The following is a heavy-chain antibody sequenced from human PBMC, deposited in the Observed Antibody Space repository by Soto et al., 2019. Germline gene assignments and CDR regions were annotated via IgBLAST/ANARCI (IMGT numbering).Heavy chain of an antibody. V-gene: IGHV4-34*01. D-gene: IGHD3-22*01. CDR1: GGSFSGYY. J-gene: IGHJ4*02. CDR2: INHSGST. Sequence: SETLSLTCAVYGGSFSGYYWSWIRQPPGKGLEWIGEINHSGSTNYNPSLKSRVTISVDTSKNQFSLKLSSVTAADTAVYYCARGPGVYYDSRAPIDYWGQGTLVTVSS. CDR3: ARGPGVYYDSRAPIDY.